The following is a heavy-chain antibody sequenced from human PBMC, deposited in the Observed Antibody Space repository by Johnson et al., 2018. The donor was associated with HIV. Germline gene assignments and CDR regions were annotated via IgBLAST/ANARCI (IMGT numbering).Heavy chain of an antibody. CDR1: GFTVSSSY. CDR3: ARAPSPQTMAGTTDAFDI. Sequence: MLLVASGGGLVQPGGSLRLSCAASGFTVSSSYMSWVRQAPGKGLEWVSVIYSDGSTYYADSVKGRFTISRDNSKNTLYLQMNSLRAEDTAVYYCARAPSPQTMAGTTDAFDIWGQGTMVTVSS. J-gene: IGHJ3*02. D-gene: IGHD6-19*01. V-gene: IGHV3-66*02. CDR2: IYSDGST.